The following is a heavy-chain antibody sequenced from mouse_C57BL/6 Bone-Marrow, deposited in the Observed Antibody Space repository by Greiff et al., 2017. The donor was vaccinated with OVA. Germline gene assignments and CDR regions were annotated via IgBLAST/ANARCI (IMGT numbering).Heavy chain of an antibody. V-gene: IGHV1-81*01. CDR2: IYPRSGNT. D-gene: IGHD1-1*01. J-gene: IGHJ1*03. CDR3: ARGGSSYDVHLDV. Sequence: QVQLQQSGAELARPGASVKLSCKASGYTFTSYGISWVKQRTGQGLEWIGEIYPRSGNTYYNEKFKGKATLTADKSSSTAYMELRSLTSEDSAVYFCARGGSSYDVHLDVWDTETTVTV. CDR1: GYTFTSYG.